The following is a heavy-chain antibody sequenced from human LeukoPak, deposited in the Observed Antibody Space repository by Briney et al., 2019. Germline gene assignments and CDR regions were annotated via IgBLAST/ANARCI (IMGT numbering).Heavy chain of an antibody. CDR1: GFAFSSYA. CDR2: ISGSGGST. V-gene: IGHV3-23*01. Sequence: GGSLRLSCAASGFAFSSYAMSWVRQAPGKGLEWVSAISGSGGSTYYADSVKGRFTVSRDNSKNTLYLQMNSLRAEDTAVYYCAKDRVTMVRGVTPSWFDPWGQGTLVTVSS. CDR3: AKDRVTMVRGVTPSWFDP. J-gene: IGHJ5*02. D-gene: IGHD3-10*01.